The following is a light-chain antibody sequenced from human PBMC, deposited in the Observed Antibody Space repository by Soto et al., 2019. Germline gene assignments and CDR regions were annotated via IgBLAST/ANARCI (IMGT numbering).Light chain of an antibody. V-gene: IGKV1-39*01. J-gene: IGKJ2*01. CDR1: QSISSY. CDR2: AAY. CDR3: QQSYSTLYT. Sequence: DIQMTQSPSSLSASVGDRVTITCRASQSISSYLNWYKQKPGKAPKLLIYAAYSLQSGVPSRFSGSGSGTDFTLTISSLQPEDFATYYCQQSYSTLYTFGQGTKLEIK.